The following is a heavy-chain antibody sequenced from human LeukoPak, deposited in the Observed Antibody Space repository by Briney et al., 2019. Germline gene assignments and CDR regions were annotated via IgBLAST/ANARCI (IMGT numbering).Heavy chain of an antibody. V-gene: IGHV4-39*07. CDR1: GGSISSSSYY. CDR2: IYYSGST. D-gene: IGHD3-3*01. Sequence: SETLSLTCTVSGGSISSSSYYWGWIRQPPGKGLEWIGSIYYSGSTYYNPSLKSRVTISVDTSKNQFSLKLSSVTAADTAVYYCAREDNLANFAFDYWGQGTLVTVSS. CDR3: AREDNLANFAFDY. J-gene: IGHJ4*02.